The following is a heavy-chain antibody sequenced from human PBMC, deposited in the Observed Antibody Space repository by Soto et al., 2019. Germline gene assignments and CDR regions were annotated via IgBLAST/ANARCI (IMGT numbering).Heavy chain of an antibody. CDR2: IYYTGTA. J-gene: IGHJ6*03. D-gene: IGHD6-25*01. CDR3: AMRPEYYYYMDV. V-gene: IGHV4-59*08. Sequence: SETLSLTCTVSGGSISNYFWSWIRQSPGKGLDWIGCIYYTGTANYNPSLKSRVSTSIDTSKNQFSLRLNSVTAADTAVYYCAMRPEYYYYMDVWGKGTTVTVSS. CDR1: GGSISNYF.